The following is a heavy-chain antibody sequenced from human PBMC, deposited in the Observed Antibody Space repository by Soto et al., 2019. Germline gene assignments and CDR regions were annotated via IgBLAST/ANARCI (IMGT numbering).Heavy chain of an antibody. CDR1: GFTFRSYW. V-gene: IGHV3-7*03. D-gene: IGHD3-22*01. Sequence: GGSLRLSCAASGFTFRSYWMSWVRQAPGKGLEWVANIKQDGSEKYHVDSVKGRFTISRDNARKSLYLQMDGLRVEDTAVYFCAKDGPDDSSGYFSFDYWGQGALV. CDR3: AKDGPDDSSGYFSFDY. J-gene: IGHJ4*02. CDR2: IKQDGSEK.